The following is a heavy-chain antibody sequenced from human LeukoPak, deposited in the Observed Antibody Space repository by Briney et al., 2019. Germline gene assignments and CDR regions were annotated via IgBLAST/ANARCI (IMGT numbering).Heavy chain of an antibody. CDR2: IYYSGST. CDR1: GGSISSSSYY. D-gene: IGHD3-22*01. CDR3: ARGPYSYDSSGAFDI. Sequence: SETLSLTCTVSGGSISSSSYYWGWIRQPPGKGLEWIGYIYYSGSTNYNPSLKSRVTISVDTSKNQFSLKLSSVTAADTAVYFCARGPYSYDSSGAFDIWGQGTMVTVSS. V-gene: IGHV4-61*05. J-gene: IGHJ3*02.